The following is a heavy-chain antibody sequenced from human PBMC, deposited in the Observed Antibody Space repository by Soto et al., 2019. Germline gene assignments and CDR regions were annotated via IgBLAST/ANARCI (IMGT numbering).Heavy chain of an antibody. D-gene: IGHD4-4*01. V-gene: IGHV6-1*01. CDR2: TYYRSKWLN. J-gene: IGHJ4*02. Sequence: SQTLSLTCAISGDSVSSNSAAWNWIRQSPSRGLEWLGRTYYRSKWLNDYAVSMQSRITIIPDTSKNQFSLQLNSVTPEDTAVYYCARDPPGSHSALDYWGQGTLVTVSS. CDR1: GDSVSSNSAA. CDR3: ARDPPGSHSALDY.